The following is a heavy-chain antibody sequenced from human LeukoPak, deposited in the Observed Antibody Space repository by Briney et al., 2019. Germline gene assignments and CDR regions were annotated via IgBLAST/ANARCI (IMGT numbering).Heavy chain of an antibody. J-gene: IGHJ4*02. Sequence: GASVKVSCKASGYTFTSYYMHWVRQAPGQGLEWMGWINPNSGGTNYAQKFQGRVTMTRDTSISTAYMELSRLRSDDTAVYYCARVGDIAAAGPEGVDYWGQGTLVTVSS. CDR2: INPNSGGT. D-gene: IGHD6-13*01. V-gene: IGHV1-2*02. CDR3: ARVGDIAAAGPEGVDY. CDR1: GYTFTSYY.